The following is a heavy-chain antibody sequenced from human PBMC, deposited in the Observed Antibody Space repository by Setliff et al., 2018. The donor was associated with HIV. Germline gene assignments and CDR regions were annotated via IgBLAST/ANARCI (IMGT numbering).Heavy chain of an antibody. CDR3: ARDFGGRWSFDY. D-gene: IGHD3-10*01. CDR1: GYTFTSDH. Sequence: ASVKVSCKASGYTFTSDHMHWVRQAPGQGLEWMGMITPSDGNTNYERKFHGRVTMTRDTSTTTVYMELSSLTSEDTAIYYCARDFGGRWSFDYWGQGTLVTVSS. CDR2: ITPSDGNT. V-gene: IGHV1-46*01. J-gene: IGHJ4*02.